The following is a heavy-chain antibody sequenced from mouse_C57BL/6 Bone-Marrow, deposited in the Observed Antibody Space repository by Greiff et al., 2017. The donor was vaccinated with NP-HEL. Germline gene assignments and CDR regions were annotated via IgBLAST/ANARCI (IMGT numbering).Heavy chain of an antibody. CDR2: IDPENGDT. V-gene: IGHV14-4*01. Sequence: DVQLQESGAELVRPGASVKLSCTASGFNIKDDYMHWVKQRPEQGLEWIGWIDPENGDTEYASKFQGKATITADTSSNTAYLQLSSLTSEDTAVYYCTTDGSRGYWGQGTTLTVSS. D-gene: IGHD1-1*01. CDR1: GFNIKDDY. J-gene: IGHJ2*01. CDR3: TTDGSRGY.